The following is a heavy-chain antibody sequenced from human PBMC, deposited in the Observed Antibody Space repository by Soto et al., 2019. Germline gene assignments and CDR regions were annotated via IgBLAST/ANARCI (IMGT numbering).Heavy chain of an antibody. Sequence: GGSLRLSCTASEFSLSSSDMHWVRRAPGKGLEWLAVSSFDGTQQFYGDSVKGRFTVSRDNSNNTLYLEMDSLRTEDTAVYYCAKQLRGSGWYPLDSWGQGTPVTVSS. CDR3: AKQLRGSGWYPLDS. J-gene: IGHJ4*02. V-gene: IGHV3-30*18. CDR2: SSFDGTQQ. D-gene: IGHD6-19*01. CDR1: EFSLSSSD.